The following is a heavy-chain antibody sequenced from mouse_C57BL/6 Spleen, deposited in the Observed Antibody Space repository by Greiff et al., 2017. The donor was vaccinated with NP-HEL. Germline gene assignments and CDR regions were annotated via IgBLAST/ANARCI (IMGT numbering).Heavy chain of an antibody. Sequence: QVHVKQSGAELVRPGASVTLSCKASGYTFTDYEMHWVKQTPVHGLEWIGAIDPETGGTAYNQKFKGKAILTADKSSSTAYMELRSLTSEDSAVYYCTTAYYSNYESSFFDYWGQGTTLTVSS. J-gene: IGHJ2*01. CDR3: TTAYYSNYESSFFDY. CDR2: IDPETGGT. D-gene: IGHD2-5*01. CDR1: GYTFTDYE. V-gene: IGHV1-15*01.